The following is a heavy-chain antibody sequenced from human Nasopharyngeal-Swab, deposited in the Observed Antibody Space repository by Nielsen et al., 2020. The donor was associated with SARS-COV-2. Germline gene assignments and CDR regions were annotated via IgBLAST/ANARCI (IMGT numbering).Heavy chain of an antibody. CDR3: ARDVGLLRYFDWLYTPLYYFDY. CDR2: INTNTGNP. V-gene: IGHV7-4-1*02. Sequence: WVRQAPGQGLEWMGWINTNTGNPTYAQGFTGRFVFSLDTSVSTAYLQISSLKAEDTAVYYCARDVGLLRYFDWLYTPLYYFDYWGQGTLVTVPS. J-gene: IGHJ4*02. D-gene: IGHD3-9*01.